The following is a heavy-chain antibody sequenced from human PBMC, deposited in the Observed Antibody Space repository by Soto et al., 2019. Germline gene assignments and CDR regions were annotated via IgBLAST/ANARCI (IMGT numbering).Heavy chain of an antibody. J-gene: IGHJ6*02. CDR1: GFTFNDYS. CDR2: ISSSGTYI. CDR3: VRAGHVFDVHYYGMDL. D-gene: IGHD3-10*01. Sequence: PGGSLRLSSEASGFTFNDYSMDWVRQAPEKGVEWVSSISSSGTYIYYADSVKGRFAISRDNASNVMYLQMDTLRAEDTAVYYCVRAGHVFDVHYYGMDLWGQGTTVTVSS. V-gene: IGHV3-21*01.